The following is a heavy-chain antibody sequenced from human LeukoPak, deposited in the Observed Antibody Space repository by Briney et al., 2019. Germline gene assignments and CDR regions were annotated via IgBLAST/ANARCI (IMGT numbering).Heavy chain of an antibody. CDR1: GYTFTGYY. CDR2: INPNSGGT. J-gene: IGHJ5*02. Sequence: ASVKVSCKASGYTFTGYYMHWVRQAPGQGLEWMGWINPNSGGTNYSQKFQGRVTMTRDTSISTAYMELSRLRSDDTAVYYCARDRYDILTGYYSSTRNWFDPWGQGTLVTVSS. V-gene: IGHV1-2*02. D-gene: IGHD3-9*01. CDR3: ARDRYDILTGYYSSTRNWFDP.